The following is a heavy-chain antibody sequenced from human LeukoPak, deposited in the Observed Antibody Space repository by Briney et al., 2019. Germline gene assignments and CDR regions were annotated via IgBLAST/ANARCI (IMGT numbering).Heavy chain of an antibody. Sequence: GGSLRLSCAASGFTFSSYSMNWVRQAPGKGLEWLSYITSSSSAIYYADSVKGRFTISRDNAMNSLFLQMNSLRAEDTAVYYCAREIDGTAAAFYDYYMDVWGKGTTVTVSS. J-gene: IGHJ6*03. CDR1: GFTFSSYS. CDR2: ITSSSSAI. CDR3: AREIDGTAAAFYDYYMDV. D-gene: IGHD6-13*01. V-gene: IGHV3-48*01.